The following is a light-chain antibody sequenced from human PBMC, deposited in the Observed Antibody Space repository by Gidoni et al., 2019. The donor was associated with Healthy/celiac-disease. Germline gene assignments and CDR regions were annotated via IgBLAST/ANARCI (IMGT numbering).Light chain of an antibody. V-gene: IGKV3-11*01. CDR1: QSVSSY. CDR2: DAS. CDR3: QQHSNWPPLIT. Sequence: EIVLTQSPATLSLSPGERATLSCRASQSVSSYLAWYQQKPGRAPRLLIYDASNRATGIPARFSGSGSGTDFTLTISSLEPEDFAVYYCQQHSNWPPLITFGQGTRLEIK. J-gene: IGKJ5*01.